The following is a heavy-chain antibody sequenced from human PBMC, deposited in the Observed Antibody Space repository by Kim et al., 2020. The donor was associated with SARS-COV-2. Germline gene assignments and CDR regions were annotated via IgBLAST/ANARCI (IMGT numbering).Heavy chain of an antibody. CDR3: ARDCSESTYWMDY. CDR1: GFTFSDYS. Sequence: GGSLRLSCAASGFTFSDYSMSWIRQAPGKGLEWVSCLSSSGSTTYYADSLKGRFTISRDNAKNSLYLQMNSLRAEDTAVYYCARDCSESTYWMDYWGQGT. J-gene: IGHJ4*02. CDR2: LSSSGSTT. D-gene: IGHD2-21*01. V-gene: IGHV3-11*01.